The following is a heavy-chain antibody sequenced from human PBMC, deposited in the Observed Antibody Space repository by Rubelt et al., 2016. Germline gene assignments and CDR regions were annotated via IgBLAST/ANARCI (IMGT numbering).Heavy chain of an antibody. CDR3: ARAFPYHSGWFDP. CDR2: INAGNGNT. D-gene: IGHD3-10*01. V-gene: IGHV1-3*01. Sequence: QVQLVQSGAEVKKPGASVKVSCKASGYTFTSYAMHWVRQAPGQRLEWMGWINAGNGNTKYSQKFQGRVTITRDTSASTAYMELSSLRSEDTAVYYCARAFPYHSGWFDPWGQGTLVTVSS. CDR1: GYTFTSYA. J-gene: IGHJ5*02.